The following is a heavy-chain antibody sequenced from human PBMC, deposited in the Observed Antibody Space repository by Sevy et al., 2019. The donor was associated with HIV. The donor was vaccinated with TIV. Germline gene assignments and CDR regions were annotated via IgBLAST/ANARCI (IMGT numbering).Heavy chain of an antibody. CDR2: IYAGGST. D-gene: IGHD3-22*01. V-gene: IGHV3-53*01. Sequence: GGSLRLSCAASGFTVSSNYMSWVRQAPGKGLEWVSVIYAGGSTYYADSAKGRFTISRDNSKNTLYLQMNSLRAEDTAVYYCATHASDYDSTGYLERDAFDIWGQGTMVTVSS. J-gene: IGHJ3*02. CDR1: GFTVSSNY. CDR3: ATHASDYDSTGYLERDAFDI.